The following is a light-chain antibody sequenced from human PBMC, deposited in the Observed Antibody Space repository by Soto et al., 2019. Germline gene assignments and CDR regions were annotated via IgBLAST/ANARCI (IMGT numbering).Light chain of an antibody. CDR3: AAWDDSLNGVV. CDR2: SIN. CDR1: RSNIGSNI. V-gene: IGLV1-44*01. J-gene: IGLJ2*01. Sequence: QSVLTQPPSASGTPGQRVTISCSGSRSNIGSNIVNWYQQLPGTAPKLLIYSINQRPSGVPDRFSGSKSGTSASLAISGLQSEDEADYYCAAWDDSLNGVVFGGGTKVTVL.